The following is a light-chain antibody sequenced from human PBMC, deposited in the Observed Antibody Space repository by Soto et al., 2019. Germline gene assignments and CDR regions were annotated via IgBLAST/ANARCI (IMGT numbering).Light chain of an antibody. CDR1: QSVSSY. CDR3: QQRSNWPRVT. V-gene: IGKV3-11*01. Sequence: EIVLTQSPATLSLSPGERATLSCRASQSVSSYLAWYQQKPGQAPRLLIYDASNRATGILARFSGSGSGTDFTLTISSLEPEDFAVYYCQQRSNWPRVTFGPGTKVDIK. J-gene: IGKJ3*01. CDR2: DAS.